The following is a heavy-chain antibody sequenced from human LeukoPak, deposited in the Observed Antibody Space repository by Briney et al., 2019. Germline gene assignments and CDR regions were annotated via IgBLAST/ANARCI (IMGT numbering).Heavy chain of an antibody. CDR2: ISYDGSNK. D-gene: IGHD2-15*01. CDR1: GFTFSSCG. Sequence: GGSLRLSCAASGFTFSSCGMHWVRQAPGKGLEWVAVISYDGSNKYYADSVKGRFTISRDNSKNTLYLQMNSLRAEDTAVYYCANGGWGNWGQGTLVTVSS. V-gene: IGHV3-30*18. CDR3: ANGGWGN. J-gene: IGHJ4*02.